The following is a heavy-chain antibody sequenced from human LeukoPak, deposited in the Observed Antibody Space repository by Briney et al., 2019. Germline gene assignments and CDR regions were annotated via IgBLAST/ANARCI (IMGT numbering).Heavy chain of an antibody. CDR1: GFTFSSYA. CDR3: AREDRSGYYGWQRSWFDP. J-gene: IGHJ5*02. D-gene: IGHD3-22*01. V-gene: IGHV3-30*01. CDR2: ISYDGSNK. Sequence: GGSLRLSCAASGFTFSSYAMHWVRQAPGKGLEWVAVISYDGSNKYYADSVKGRFTISRDNSKNTLYLQMNSLRAEDTAVYYCAREDRSGYYGWQRSWFDPWGQGTLVTVSS.